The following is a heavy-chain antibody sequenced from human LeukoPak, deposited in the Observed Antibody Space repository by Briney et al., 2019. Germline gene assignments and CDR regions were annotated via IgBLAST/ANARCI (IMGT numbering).Heavy chain of an antibody. CDR1: GGTFSSYA. CDR2: IIPIFGTA. J-gene: IGHJ6*03. Sequence: GASVKVSCKASGGTFSSYAISWVRQAPGQGLEWMGGIIPIFGTANYAQKFQGRVAITADESTSTAYMELSSLGSEDTAVYYCARGIYCSSTCCYPYYMDVWGKRTTVSVSS. CDR3: ARGIYCSSTCCYPYYMDV. V-gene: IGHV1-69*13. D-gene: IGHD2-2*01.